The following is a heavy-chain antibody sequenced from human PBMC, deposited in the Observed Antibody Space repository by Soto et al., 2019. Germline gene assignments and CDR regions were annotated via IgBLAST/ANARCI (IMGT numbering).Heavy chain of an antibody. CDR2: IYYSGST. Sequence: SETLSLTCTVSGGSISSSSYYWGWIRQPPGKGLEWIGSIYYSGSTYYNPSLKSRVTISVDTSKNQFSLKLSSVTAADTAVYYCASVRIAAAGWYYYGMDVWGQGTTVTVSS. V-gene: IGHV4-39*01. J-gene: IGHJ6*02. D-gene: IGHD6-13*01. CDR1: GGSISSSSYY. CDR3: ASVRIAAAGWYYYGMDV.